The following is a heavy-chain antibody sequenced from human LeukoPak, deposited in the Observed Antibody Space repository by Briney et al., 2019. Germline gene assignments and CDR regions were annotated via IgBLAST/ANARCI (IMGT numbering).Heavy chain of an antibody. V-gene: IGHV4-4*02. D-gene: IGHD2-15*01. J-gene: IGHJ3*02. CDR1: GGSISSSNW. CDR3: ARDCRNNYSYHDAFDI. Sequence: SETLSLTCAVSGGSISSSNWWSWVRQPPGKGLEWVGEIYHSGSTNYNPSLKSRVTISVDKSKNQFSLKLSSVTAADTAVYYCARDCRNNYSYHDAFDIWGQGTMVTVSS. CDR2: IYHSGST.